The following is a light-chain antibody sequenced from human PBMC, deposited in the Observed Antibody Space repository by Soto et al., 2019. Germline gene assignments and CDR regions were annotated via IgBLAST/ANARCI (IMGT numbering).Light chain of an antibody. CDR2: KNN. V-gene: IGLV1-47*01. J-gene: IGLJ3*02. CDR3: ATWDDSMSAPWV. CDR1: SSNIGSNY. Sequence: QSALTQPPSASGTPGQRVTISCSGSSSNIGSNYVYWYQQLPGTAPKLLFYKNNQRPSGVPDRISGSKSGTSASLAISGLRSEDEADYYCATWDDSMSAPWVFGGRTKLTVL.